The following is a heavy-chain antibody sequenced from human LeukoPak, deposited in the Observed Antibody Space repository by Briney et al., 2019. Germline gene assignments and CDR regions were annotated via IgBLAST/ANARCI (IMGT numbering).Heavy chain of an antibody. V-gene: IGHV4-34*01. D-gene: IGHD5-18*01. CDR3: ARRWIQLWGQNWFDP. CDR1: GGSFSGYY. Sequence: SETLSLTCAVYGGSFSGYYRSWIRQPPGKGLEWIGEINHSGSTNYNPSLKSRVTISVDTSKNQFSLKLSSVTAADTAVYYCARRWIQLWGQNWFDPWGQGTLVTVSS. CDR2: INHSGST. J-gene: IGHJ5*02.